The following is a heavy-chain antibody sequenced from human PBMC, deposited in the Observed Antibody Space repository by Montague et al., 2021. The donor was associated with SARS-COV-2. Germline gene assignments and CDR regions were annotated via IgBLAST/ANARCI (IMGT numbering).Heavy chain of an antibody. CDR1: GGSISSSSYY. D-gene: IGHD2-21*01. CDR2: IHYSGST. J-gene: IGHJ6*02. CDR3: ARLWVTVYYYYGMDV. Sequence: SETLSLTCAVSGGSISSSSYYWGRIRQPPGKGLEWIGSIHYSGSTYYNLSLKSRVSISVDTSKNQFSLKLSSVTAADTAVYYCARLWVTVYYYYGMDVWGQGTTVTVSS. V-gene: IGHV4-39*01.